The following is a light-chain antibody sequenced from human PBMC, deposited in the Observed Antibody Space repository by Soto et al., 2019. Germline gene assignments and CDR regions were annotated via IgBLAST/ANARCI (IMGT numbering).Light chain of an antibody. J-gene: IGKJ4*01. CDR2: DAS. CDR3: QQYNSPLN. V-gene: IGKV1-5*01. CDR1: QSISSW. Sequence: DIQMTQSPSTLSASVVDIVKITFRASQSISSWLAWYQQKPGKAPKLLIYDASSLESGVPSRFSGSGSGTEFTLTISSLQPDDFATYYCQQYNSPLNCGGGTKGDIK.